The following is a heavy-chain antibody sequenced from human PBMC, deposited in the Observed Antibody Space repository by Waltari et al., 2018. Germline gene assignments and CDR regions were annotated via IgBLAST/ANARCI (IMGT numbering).Heavy chain of an antibody. CDR2: IDPSGGST. CDR3: ATRRVPAAIFKPP. CDR1: GYTFTSYY. J-gene: IGHJ5*02. D-gene: IGHD2-2*01. Sequence: QVQLVQSGAEVKKPGASVKVSCKASGYTFTSYYMHWVRQAPGQGREWMGIIDPSGGSTSYEQKFQGRVTITADPSTDTAYMELCSLSSEDTAVYYCATRRVPAAIFKPPWGQGTLVTVSS. V-gene: IGHV1-46*01.